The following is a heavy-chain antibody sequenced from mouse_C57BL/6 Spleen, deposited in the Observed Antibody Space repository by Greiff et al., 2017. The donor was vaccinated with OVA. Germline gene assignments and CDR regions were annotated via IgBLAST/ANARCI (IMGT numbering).Heavy chain of an antibody. CDR1: GFTFSDYG. V-gene: IGHV5-17*01. Sequence: EVHLVESGGGLVKPGGSLKLSCAASGFTFSDYGMHWVRQAPEKGLEWVAYISSGSNTIYYADTVKGRFTISRDNAKNTLFLQMTSLRSEDTAMYYCARRGYYDYDEAWFAYWGQWTLVTVSA. CDR3: ARRGYYDYDEAWFAY. J-gene: IGHJ3*01. CDR2: ISSGSNTI. D-gene: IGHD2-4*01.